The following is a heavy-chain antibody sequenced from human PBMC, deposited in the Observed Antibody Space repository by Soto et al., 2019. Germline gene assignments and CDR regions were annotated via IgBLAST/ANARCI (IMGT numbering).Heavy chain of an antibody. Sequence: EVRLVESGGGLVQPGRPLRLSCIASGFTFDDHVMHWVRRAPGKGLEWVSGIQWSSGSLDYANSVKGRFTISRDNAKISLHLQMNSMRREDTALYYCVIGVRKPGPIKGWVYYLDQWGQGTQVTVSS. CDR3: VIGVRKPGPIKGWVYYLDQ. V-gene: IGHV3-9*01. D-gene: IGHD1-20*01. CDR2: IQWSSGSL. J-gene: IGHJ4*02. CDR1: GFTFDDHV.